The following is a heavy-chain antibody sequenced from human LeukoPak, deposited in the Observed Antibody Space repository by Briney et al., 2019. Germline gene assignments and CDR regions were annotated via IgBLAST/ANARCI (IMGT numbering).Heavy chain of an antibody. CDR3: ARADGTGGPYDY. CDR1: GFTVSSNY. V-gene: IGHV3-53*01. CDR2: IYSGGST. J-gene: IGHJ4*02. D-gene: IGHD3/OR15-3a*01. Sequence: PGGSLGLSCAVSGFTVSSNYMSWVRQAPGKELEWVSVIYSGGSTHYADSVKGRFTISRDNSKNTVFLQMNSLRAEDTAVYYCARADGTGGPYDYWGQGTLVTVSS.